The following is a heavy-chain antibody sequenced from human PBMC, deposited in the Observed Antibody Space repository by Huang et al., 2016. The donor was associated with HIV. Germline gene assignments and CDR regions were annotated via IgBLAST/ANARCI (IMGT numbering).Heavy chain of an antibody. D-gene: IGHD3-16*01. CDR1: GYSFTTYW. CDR3: AGGPHIDF. V-gene: IGHV5-51*01. CDR2: IDPGDSEN. J-gene: IGHJ4*02. Sequence: EVQLIQSGVEVKRPGESLKISCKVSGYSFTTYWIGWVRQMPGKGLDWMGMIDPGDSENRYNPSFQGQVTISADTSLTTAYLQWKHLKASDSAIYYCAGGPHIDFWGQGTRVTVSS.